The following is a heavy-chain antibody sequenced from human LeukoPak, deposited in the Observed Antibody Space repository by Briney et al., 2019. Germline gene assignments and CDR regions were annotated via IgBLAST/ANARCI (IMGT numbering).Heavy chain of an antibody. CDR3: ARASDFWSGYYISDS. CDR2: IWYDGGNK. CDR1: GFTFSSYG. J-gene: IGHJ4*02. D-gene: IGHD3-3*01. V-gene: IGHV3-33*01. Sequence: GGSLRLSCAASGFTFSSYGMHWVRQAPGKGLEWVAVIWYDGGNKYYADSVKGRFTISRDNSKNTLYLQMNSLRAEDTAVYYCARASDFWSGYYISDSWGQGTLVTVSS.